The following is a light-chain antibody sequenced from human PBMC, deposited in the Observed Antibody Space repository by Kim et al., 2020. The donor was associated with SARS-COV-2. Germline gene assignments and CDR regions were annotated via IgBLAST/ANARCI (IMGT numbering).Light chain of an antibody. Sequence: EKTVTISCNGSSGSIASNDEQWEQQRPGSAPATVIYEDNQRPSGVPGRFCGSIDSSSNSATLTISGVKAEDEDDYYWQSYDSRNEFGGGTQLTVL. CDR3: QSYDSRNE. J-gene: IGLJ3*02. CDR1: SGSIASND. V-gene: IGLV6-57*02. CDR2: EDN.